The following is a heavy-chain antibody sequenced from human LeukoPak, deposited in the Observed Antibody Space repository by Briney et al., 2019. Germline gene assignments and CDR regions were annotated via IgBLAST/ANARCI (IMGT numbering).Heavy chain of an antibody. V-gene: IGHV3-48*04. CDR1: GFTFSSYS. J-gene: IGHJ4*02. D-gene: IGHD1-1*01. CDR2: ISSSSSTI. CDR3: ARDVRDWKEGFFDY. Sequence: GGSLRLSCAASGFTFSSYSMSWVRQAPGKGLEWVSYISSSSSTIYYADSVRSRFTISRDNAKNSLYLQMNSLRAEDTAVYYWARDVRDWKEGFFDYWGQGTLVTVSS.